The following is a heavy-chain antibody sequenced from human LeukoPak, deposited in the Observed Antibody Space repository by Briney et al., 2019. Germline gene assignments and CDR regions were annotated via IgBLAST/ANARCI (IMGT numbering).Heavy chain of an antibody. CDR3: AKDQYYDFWSGYVFDY. D-gene: IGHD3-3*01. V-gene: IGHV3-30*18. CDR2: ISYDGSNK. CDR1: GFTFSSYG. J-gene: IGHJ4*02. Sequence: GGSLRLSCAASGFTFSSYGMHWVRQAPGKGLEWVAVISYDGSNKYYADSVKGRFTISGDNSKNTLYLQMNSLRAEDTAVYYCAKDQYYDFWSGYVFDYWGQGTLVTVSS.